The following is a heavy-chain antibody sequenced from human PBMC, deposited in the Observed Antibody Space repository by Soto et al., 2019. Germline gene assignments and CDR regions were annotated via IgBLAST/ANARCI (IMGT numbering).Heavy chain of an antibody. CDR1: GFTFSSYA. D-gene: IGHD3-3*01. Sequence: EVQLLESGGGLVQPGGSLRLSCAASGFTFSSYAMSWVRQAPGKGLEWVSAISGSGGSTYYADSVKGRFTISRDNSKNTLYLQMNSLRAEDTAVYYCAKDRVLRFLEWLLNDAFDIWGQGTMVTVSS. V-gene: IGHV3-23*01. CDR3: AKDRVLRFLEWLLNDAFDI. CDR2: ISGSGGST. J-gene: IGHJ3*02.